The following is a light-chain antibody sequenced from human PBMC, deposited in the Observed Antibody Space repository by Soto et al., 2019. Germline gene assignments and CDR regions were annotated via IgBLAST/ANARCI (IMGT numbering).Light chain of an antibody. CDR2: KAS. Sequence: DIQMTQSPSTLSASVGDRVTITCRASQSISSWLAWYQQKQGKAPNLLIYKASSLESGVPSRFSGSGSGTEFPLTISSLQPDDFATYYCQQYNSYPYTLGQGTKLEIK. V-gene: IGKV1-5*03. CDR1: QSISSW. J-gene: IGKJ2*01. CDR3: QQYNSYPYT.